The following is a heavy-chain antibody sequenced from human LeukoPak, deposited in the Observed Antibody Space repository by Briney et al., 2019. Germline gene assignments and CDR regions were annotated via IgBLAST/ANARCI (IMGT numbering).Heavy chain of an antibody. CDR3: ARDSFLWFGELGLFDY. CDR2: IYYSGST. Sequence: PSETLSLTCTVSGGSISSSSYYWGWIRQPPGKGLEWIGSIYYSGSTYYNPSLKSRVTISVDTSKNQFSLKLSSVTAADTAVYYCARDSFLWFGELGLFDYWGQGTLVTVSS. J-gene: IGHJ4*02. V-gene: IGHV4-39*07. D-gene: IGHD3-10*01. CDR1: GGSISSSSYY.